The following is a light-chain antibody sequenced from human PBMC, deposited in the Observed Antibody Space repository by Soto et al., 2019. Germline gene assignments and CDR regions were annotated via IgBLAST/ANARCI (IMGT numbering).Light chain of an antibody. J-gene: IGKJ1*01. CDR3: QQYGISPT. CDR1: QSVRRNY. V-gene: IGKV3-20*01. Sequence: VLTQSPGTLSFSPGERATLSCRSSQSVRRNYLAWYQQKPDQAPRLVIYDVSCRATGIPERFSGSGSGTDFTLTISRLEPEDSAVYYCQQYGISPTFGQGTKVEIK. CDR2: DVS.